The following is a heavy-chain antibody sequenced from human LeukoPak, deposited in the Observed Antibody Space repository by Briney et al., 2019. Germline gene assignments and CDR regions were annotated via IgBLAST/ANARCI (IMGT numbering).Heavy chain of an antibody. CDR1: GFTFSSYG. D-gene: IGHD3-10*01. V-gene: IGHV3-30*03. Sequence: GRSLRLSCAASGFTFSSYGMHWVRQAPGKGLEWVAVISYDGSNKYYADSVKGRFTISRDNSKNTLYLQMNSLRAEDTAVYYCAREEPYYYGSGSYFYWGQGTLVTVSS. CDR2: ISYDGSNK. CDR3: AREEPYYYGSGSYFY. J-gene: IGHJ4*02.